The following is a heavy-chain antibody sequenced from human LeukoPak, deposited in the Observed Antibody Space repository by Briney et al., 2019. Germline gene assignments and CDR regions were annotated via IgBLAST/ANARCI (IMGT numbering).Heavy chain of an antibody. CDR1: GYTFTGYY. CDR2: INPNSGGT. CDR3: ARENVFPNYYYGMDV. V-gene: IGHV1-2*04. J-gene: IGHJ6*02. Sequence: PGASVKVSCKASGYTFTGYYMHWVRQAPGQGLEWMGWINPNSGGTNYAQKFQGWVTMTRDTSISTAYMELSRLRSDDTAVYYCARENVFPNYYYGMDVWGQGTTVTVSS. D-gene: IGHD1-1*01.